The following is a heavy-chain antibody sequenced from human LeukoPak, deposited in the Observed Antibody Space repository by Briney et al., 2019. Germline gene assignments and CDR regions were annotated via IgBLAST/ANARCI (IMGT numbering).Heavy chain of an antibody. V-gene: IGHV3-7*01. CDR1: GFTFSNYW. J-gene: IGHJ4*02. D-gene: IGHD5-18*01. Sequence: GGSLRLSCAASGFTFSNYWMSWVRQAPGMGLEWVANIRQDGSEKYYVDSVKGRFTISRDNAKNSLHLQMNSLSAEDTAVYYCARHDMIQQPHSFDYWGQGTLVTVSS. CDR2: IRQDGSEK. CDR3: ARHDMIQQPHSFDY.